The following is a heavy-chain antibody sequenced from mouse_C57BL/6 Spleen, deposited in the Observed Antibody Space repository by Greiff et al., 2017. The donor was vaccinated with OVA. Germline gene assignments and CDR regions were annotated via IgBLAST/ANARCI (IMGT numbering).Heavy chain of an antibody. V-gene: IGHV1-55*01. J-gene: IGHJ4*01. CDR2: IYPGSGST. CDR3: ARGEGWDGYLYAMDY. Sequence: QVQLQQPGAELVKPGASVKMSCKASGYTFTSYWITWVKQRPGQGLEWIGDIYPGSGSTNYNEKFKSKATLTVDTSSSTAYMQLSSLTSEDSAVYYCARGEGWDGYLYAMDYWGQGTSLTVSS. D-gene: IGHD2-3*01. CDR1: GYTFTSYW.